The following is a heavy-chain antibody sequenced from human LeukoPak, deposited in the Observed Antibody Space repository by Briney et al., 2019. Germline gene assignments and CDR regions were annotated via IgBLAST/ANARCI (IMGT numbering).Heavy chain of an antibody. Sequence: SETLSLTCTVSGGSISSSSYYWGWIRQPPGKGLEWIGSIYYSGSTYYNPSLKSRVTISVDTSKNQFSLKLSSVTAADTAVYYCARLVNYGILTGYLTWFDPWGQGTLVTVSS. V-gene: IGHV4-39*01. CDR3: ARLVNYGILTGYLTWFDP. CDR2: IYYSGST. D-gene: IGHD3-9*01. CDR1: GGSISSSSYY. J-gene: IGHJ5*02.